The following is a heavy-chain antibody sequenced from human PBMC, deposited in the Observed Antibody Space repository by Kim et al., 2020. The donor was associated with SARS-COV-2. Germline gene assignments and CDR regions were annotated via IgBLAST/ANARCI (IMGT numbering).Heavy chain of an antibody. V-gene: IGHV3-49*01. J-gene: IGHJ6*02. CDR2: IRSKAYGGTT. D-gene: IGHD6-19*01. Sequence: GGSLRLSCTASGFTFGDYAMSWFRQAPGKGLEWVGFIRSKAYGGTTEYATSVKGRFTISRDGSKSIAYLQMNSLKTEDTAVYYCTNIAVAGDYNYYYGMDVWGQGTTVTVSS. CDR3: TNIAVAGDYNYYYGMDV. CDR1: GFTFGDYA.